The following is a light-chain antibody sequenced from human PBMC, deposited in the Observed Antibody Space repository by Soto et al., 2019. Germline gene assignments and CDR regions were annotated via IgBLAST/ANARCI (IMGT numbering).Light chain of an antibody. CDR3: QSYGSSRSASDV. Sequence: QSVLTQPPSVSGAPGQRVTISCTGSSSNIGAGFDVHWYQQLPGAAPKLLIYGNSNRPSGVPDRFSGAKSGTSASLASTGLQAEDEADYYCQSYGSSRSASDVFGTGTKVTVL. CDR2: GNS. V-gene: IGLV1-40*01. CDR1: SSNIGAGFD. J-gene: IGLJ1*01.